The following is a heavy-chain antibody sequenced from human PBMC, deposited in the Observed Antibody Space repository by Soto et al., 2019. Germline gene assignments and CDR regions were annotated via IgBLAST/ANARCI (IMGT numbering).Heavy chain of an antibody. CDR2: IHPGDSDV. D-gene: IGHD2-15*01. Sequence: GESLKISCKVSGYFFTTYWIGWVRQMPGKGLEWMGIIHPGDSDVRYSPSFQGQVTIVADRSISTAYLQWSSLKASDTAMYYCARPYCSGGRCYPNYFDYWGQGTLVTVSS. CDR1: GYFFTTYW. CDR3: ARPYCSGGRCYPNYFDY. V-gene: IGHV5-51*01. J-gene: IGHJ4*02.